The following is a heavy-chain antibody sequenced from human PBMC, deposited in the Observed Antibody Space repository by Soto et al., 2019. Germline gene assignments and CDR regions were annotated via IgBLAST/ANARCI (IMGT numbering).Heavy chain of an antibody. J-gene: IGHJ4*02. CDR1: GYSFRSYD. CDR2: VHPETGST. V-gene: IGHV1-8*02. Sequence: GASVKVSCKASGYSFRSYDITWVRQAPGQGLEWMGWVHPETGSTGYAQRFQGRVTMTSDTAKNTTYMEMNSLRAEDTAVYYCAKGTFYGNHLFDFWGQGTLVTVSS. D-gene: IGHD4-17*01. CDR3: AKGTFYGNHLFDF.